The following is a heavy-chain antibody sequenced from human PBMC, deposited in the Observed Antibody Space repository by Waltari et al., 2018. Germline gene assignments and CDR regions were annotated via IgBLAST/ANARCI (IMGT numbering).Heavy chain of an antibody. D-gene: IGHD2-2*01. J-gene: IGHJ5*02. CDR1: GYTFTSYD. CDR3: ARLLDIVVVPAARRWFDP. Sequence: QVQLVQSGAEVKKPGASVKVSCKASGYTFTSYDINWVRQATGQGLEWMGWRNPNSGNTGYAQKFQGRVTMTRNTSISTAYMELSSLRSEDTAVYYCARLLDIVVVPAARRWFDPWGQGTLVTVSS. CDR2: RNPNSGNT. V-gene: IGHV1-8*01.